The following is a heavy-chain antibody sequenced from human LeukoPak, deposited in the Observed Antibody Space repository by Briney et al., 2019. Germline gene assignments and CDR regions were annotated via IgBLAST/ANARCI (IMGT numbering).Heavy chain of an antibody. CDR2: MYHSGST. V-gene: IGHV4-38-2*01. CDR3: ARPVVPYYFDY. D-gene: IGHD2-2*01. Sequence: PGGSLRLSCAASGITFSSYSMNWVRQAPGKGLEWIGSMYHSGSTYYNPSLKSRVTISVDTSKNQFSLKLSSVTAADTAVYYCARPVVPYYFDYWGQGTLVTVSS. CDR1: GITFSSYS. J-gene: IGHJ4*02.